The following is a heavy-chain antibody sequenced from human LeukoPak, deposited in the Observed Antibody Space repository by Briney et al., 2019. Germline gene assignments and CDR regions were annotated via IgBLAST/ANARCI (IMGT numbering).Heavy chain of an antibody. D-gene: IGHD3-10*01. CDR1: GFTFSSYW. Sequence: PGGSLRLSCAASGFTFSSYWMSWVRQAPGKGLEWVSSISSSSYIYYADSVKGRFTISRDNAKNSLYLQMNSLRAEDTAVYYCARDLVLLWFGESWDAFDIWGQGTMVTVSS. J-gene: IGHJ3*02. CDR3: ARDLVLLWFGESWDAFDI. V-gene: IGHV3-21*01. CDR2: ISSSSYI.